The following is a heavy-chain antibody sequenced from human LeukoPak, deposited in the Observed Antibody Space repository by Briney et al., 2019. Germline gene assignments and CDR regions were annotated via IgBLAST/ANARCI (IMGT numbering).Heavy chain of an antibody. V-gene: IGHV4-59*01. CDR1: GGSISSYY. CDR2: IYYSGST. D-gene: IGHD5-12*01. CDR3: ARGRSGYDYYYFDY. J-gene: IGHJ4*02. Sequence: PSETLSLTCTVSGGSISSYYWSWIRQPPGKGVEWIGYIYYSGSTNYNPSLKSRVTISVDTSKNQFSLKLSSVTAADTAVYYCARGRSGYDYYYFDYWGQGTLVTVSS.